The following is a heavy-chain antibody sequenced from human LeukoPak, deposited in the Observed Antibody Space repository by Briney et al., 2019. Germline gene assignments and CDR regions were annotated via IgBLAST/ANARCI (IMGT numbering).Heavy chain of an antibody. Sequence: SQTLSLTCAISGDSVSSKNGAWNWIRQSPSRGLEWLGRTYYRSKWYYDYAVSVQGRITIDPDTSRNEFSLQLSSVTPGDTAVYYCARDLGNTGWYTFDFWGQGILVTVSS. CDR2: TYYRSKWYY. CDR3: ARDLGNTGWYTFDF. V-gene: IGHV6-1*01. D-gene: IGHD2-8*01. CDR1: GDSVSSKNGA. J-gene: IGHJ4*02.